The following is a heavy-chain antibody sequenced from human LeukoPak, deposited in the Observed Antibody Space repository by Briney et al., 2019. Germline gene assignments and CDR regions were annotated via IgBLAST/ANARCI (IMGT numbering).Heavy chain of an antibody. CDR2: IYYSGST. V-gene: IGHV4-59*01. D-gene: IGHD1-26*01. CDR3: ARDREFDL. Sequence: PSETLSLTRTVSGGSISSYYWSWIRQPPGKGLEWIGYIYYSGSTNYNPSLKSRVTISVDTSKNQFSLKLSSVTAADTAVYYCARDREFDLWGRGTLVTVSS. CDR1: GGSISSYY. J-gene: IGHJ2*01.